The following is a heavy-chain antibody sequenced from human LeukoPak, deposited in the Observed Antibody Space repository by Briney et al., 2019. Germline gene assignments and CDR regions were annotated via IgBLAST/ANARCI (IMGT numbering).Heavy chain of an antibody. CDR1: GFSISSFY. J-gene: IGHJ4*02. CDR2: MYHGGST. V-gene: IGHV4-59*08. Sequence: AETLSLTCTVSGFSISSFYLSWIRQPPGKGLEWLWFMYHGGSTNYNPSLKGRFTISVDTSKNQVYLQLYSLTAADTAVYYCAKRKDTSRWSLVDSWGQGAMLTVSP. CDR3: AKRKDTSRWSLVDS. D-gene: IGHD6-13*01.